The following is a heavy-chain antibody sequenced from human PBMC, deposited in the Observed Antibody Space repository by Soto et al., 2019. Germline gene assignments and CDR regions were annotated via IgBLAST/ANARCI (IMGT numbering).Heavy chain of an antibody. CDR2: IIPILGIA. D-gene: IGHD4-17*01. J-gene: IGHJ4*02. Sequence: QVQLVQSGAEVKKPGSSVKVSCKASGGTFSSYTISWVRQAPGQGLEWMGRIIPILGIANYAQKFQGRVTITADKSTRTAYMELSSRRSEDTAVYYCARGANRTTVTTLVSLSYWGQGTLVTVSS. CDR1: GGTFSSYT. V-gene: IGHV1-69*02. CDR3: ARGANRTTVTTLVSLSY.